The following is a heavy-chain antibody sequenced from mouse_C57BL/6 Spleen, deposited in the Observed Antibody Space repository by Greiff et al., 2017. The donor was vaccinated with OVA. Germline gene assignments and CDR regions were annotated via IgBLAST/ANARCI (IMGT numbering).Heavy chain of an antibody. V-gene: IGHV1-42*01. CDR3: ARRNWDGGEDY. D-gene: IGHD4-1*01. Sequence: EVKLVESGPELVKPGASVKISCKASGYSFTGYYMNWVKQSPEKSLEWIGEINPSTGGTTYNQEFKAKATLTVDKSSSTAYMQLKSLTSDDSAVYYCARRNWDGGEDYWGQGTSVTVSS. J-gene: IGHJ4*01. CDR2: INPSTGGT. CDR1: GYSFTGYY.